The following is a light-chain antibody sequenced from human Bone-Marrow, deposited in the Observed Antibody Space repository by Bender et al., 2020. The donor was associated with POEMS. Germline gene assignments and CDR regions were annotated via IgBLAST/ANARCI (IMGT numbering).Light chain of an antibody. J-gene: IGLJ2*01. CDR2: QNA. CDR3: QAWDSRGVV. CDR1: KLGDKY. V-gene: IGLV3-1*01. Sequence: NGLTQPPSVSVSPGQTAIITCSGDKLGDKYANWYQQKAGQTPVVVIYQNAKRPSGIPERFSASNSGNTATLTISGTQALDEADYYCQAWDSRGVVFGGGTKLTVL.